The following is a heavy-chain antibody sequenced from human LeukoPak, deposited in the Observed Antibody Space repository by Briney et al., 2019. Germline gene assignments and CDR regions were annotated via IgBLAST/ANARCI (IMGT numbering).Heavy chain of an antibody. J-gene: IGHJ4*02. D-gene: IGHD3-10*01. V-gene: IGHV1-2*02. CDR3: ARGDYYGSGSWGNRRYYFDY. CDR2: INPNSGGT. CDR1: GYTFTGYY. Sequence: ASVKVSCKASGYTFTGYYMHWVRQAPGQGLEWMGWINPNSGGTNYAQKFQGRVTMTTDTSTSTAYMELRSLRSDDTAVYYCARGDYYGSGSWGNRRYYFDYWGQGTLVTVSS.